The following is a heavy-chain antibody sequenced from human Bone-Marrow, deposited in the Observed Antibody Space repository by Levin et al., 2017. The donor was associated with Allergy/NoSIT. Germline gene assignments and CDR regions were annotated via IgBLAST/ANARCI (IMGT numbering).Heavy chain of an antibody. Sequence: KGGESLKISCKGSGYSFTSYWIGWVRQMPGKGLEWMGIIYPGDSDTRYSPSFQGQVTISADKSISTAYLQWSSLKASDTAMYYCARHPGQRVVPAAIWFDPWGQGTLVTVSS. CDR3: ARHPGQRVVPAAIWFDP. J-gene: IGHJ5*02. CDR1: GYSFTSYW. CDR2: IYPGDSDT. D-gene: IGHD2-2*01. V-gene: IGHV5-51*01.